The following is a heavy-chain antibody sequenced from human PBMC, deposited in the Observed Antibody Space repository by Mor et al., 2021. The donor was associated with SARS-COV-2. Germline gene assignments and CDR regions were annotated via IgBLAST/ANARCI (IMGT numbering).Heavy chain of an antibody. CDR3: ARLAYGSGTYRSFDL. V-gene: IGHV3-7*03. CDR2: INQDGSEK. Sequence: ANINQDGSEKYYVDSVKGRFTISRDNAKNSLYLQMNSLRAEDTAVYYCARLAYGSGTYRSFDLWGRDTL. J-gene: IGHJ2*01. D-gene: IGHD3-10*01.